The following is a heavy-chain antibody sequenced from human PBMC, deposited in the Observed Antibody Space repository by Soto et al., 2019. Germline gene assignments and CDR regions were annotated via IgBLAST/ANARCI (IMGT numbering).Heavy chain of an antibody. Sequence: KPSETLSLTCAVYGGSFSGYYWSWIRQPPGKGLEWIGEINHSGSTNYNPSLKSRVTISVDTSKNQFSLKLSSVTAADTAVYYCARGERRRITIFGVVITPRFDYWGQGTLVTVSS. J-gene: IGHJ4*02. CDR2: INHSGST. V-gene: IGHV4-34*01. CDR1: GGSFSGYY. D-gene: IGHD3-3*01. CDR3: ARGERRRITIFGVVITPRFDY.